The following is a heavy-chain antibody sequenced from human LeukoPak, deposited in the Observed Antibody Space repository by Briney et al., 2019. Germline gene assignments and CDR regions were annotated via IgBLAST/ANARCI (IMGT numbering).Heavy chain of an antibody. V-gene: IGHV3-53*01. Sequence: GGSLRLSCAASGFTFSSYSMNWVRQAPGKGLEWVSVIYSGGSTYYADSVKGRFTISRDNSKNTLYLQMNSLRAEDTAVYYCASQSPPLWGQGTLVTVSS. CDR3: ASQSPPL. CDR2: IYSGGST. J-gene: IGHJ4*02. CDR1: GFTFSSYS.